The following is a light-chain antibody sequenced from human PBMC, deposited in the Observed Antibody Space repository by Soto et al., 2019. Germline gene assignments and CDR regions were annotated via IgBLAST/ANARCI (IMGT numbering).Light chain of an antibody. J-gene: IGKJ1*01. Sequence: EIVLTQSPGTLSLSPGERATLSCRTSRTISSSYLAWYQQKPGQAPRLLIYGASSRSTGIPDRFSGSGSGTDFTLSISRLEPEDFAVYYCQQYASSPQTFGQGTKV. CDR2: GAS. V-gene: IGKV3-20*01. CDR3: QQYASSPQT. CDR1: RTISSSY.